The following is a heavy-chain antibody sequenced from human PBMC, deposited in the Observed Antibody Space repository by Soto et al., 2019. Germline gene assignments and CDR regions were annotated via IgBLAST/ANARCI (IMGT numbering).Heavy chain of an antibody. CDR1: GGTFRTYA. Sequence: QVQLLQSGAEVKKPGSSVRGSCEASGGTFRTYAISWVRQAPGQGLEWMGEIIPIFGTVNYAQKFQGRVTITADESTTTVYMDLRSLRSDDTAVYYCANGAVAGTPTSYYYYGMDVWGQGTTVTVSS. D-gene: IGHD6-19*01. J-gene: IGHJ6*02. CDR3: ANGAVAGTPTSYYYYGMDV. V-gene: IGHV1-69*12. CDR2: IIPIFGTV.